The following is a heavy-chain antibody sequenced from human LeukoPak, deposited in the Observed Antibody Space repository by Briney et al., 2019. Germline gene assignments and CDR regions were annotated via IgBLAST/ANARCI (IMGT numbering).Heavy chain of an antibody. CDR2: IYHSGGT. CDR3: ARLLVTPTIKFDY. V-gene: IGHV4-4*02. Sequence: NPSETLSLTCAVSGGSISSGYWWSWVRQPPGKGLEWIGDIYHSGGTNYNPSLKSRVTISVDKSKSQFSLRLSSVTAADTAVYYCARLLVTPTIKFDYWGQGTLVTVSS. CDR1: GGSISSGYW. J-gene: IGHJ4*02. D-gene: IGHD4-23*01.